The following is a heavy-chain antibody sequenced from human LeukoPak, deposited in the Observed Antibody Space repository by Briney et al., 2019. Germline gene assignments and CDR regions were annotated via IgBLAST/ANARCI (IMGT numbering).Heavy chain of an antibody. CDR1: GFTVSSNS. Sequence: PGGSLRLSCTVSGFTVSSNSMSWVRQAPGKGLEWVSVMSADSATTFYADSVKGRFTISRDNAKNTVFLQMSSLRAEDTALHYCARKSASGNYPLDYWGQGTLVTVSS. CDR2: MSADSATT. V-gene: IGHV3-23*01. CDR3: ARKSASGNYPLDY. D-gene: IGHD3-10*01. J-gene: IGHJ4*02.